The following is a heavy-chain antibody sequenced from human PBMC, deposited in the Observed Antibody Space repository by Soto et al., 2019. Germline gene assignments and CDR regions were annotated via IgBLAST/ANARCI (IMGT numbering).Heavy chain of an antibody. CDR3: ARCRGVLHPKLETTEYCSGGSCYRGYYYMDV. Sequence: SETLSLTCAVYGGSFSGYYWSWIRQPPGKGLEWIGEINHSGSTNYNPSLKSRVTISVDTSKNQFSLKLSSVTAADTAVYYCARCRGVLHPKLETTEYCSGGSCYRGYYYMDVWGKGTTVTVSS. V-gene: IGHV4-34*01. CDR1: GGSFSGYY. CDR2: INHSGST. D-gene: IGHD2-15*01. J-gene: IGHJ6*03.